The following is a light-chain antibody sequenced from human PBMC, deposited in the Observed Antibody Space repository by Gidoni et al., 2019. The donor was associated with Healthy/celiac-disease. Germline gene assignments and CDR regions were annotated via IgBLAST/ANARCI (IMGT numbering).Light chain of an antibody. CDR3: QQYNNGPPLT. CDR2: GAS. V-gene: IGKV3-15*01. CDR1: QSVSSN. Sequence: DIVMTQSPATLSVSPGERATLSCRASQSVSSNLAWYQQKPGQAPRLLIYGASTRATGIPARFSGSGSGTEFTITISSLQSEDVAVYYCQQYNNGPPLTCGGXTKVEIK. J-gene: IGKJ4*01.